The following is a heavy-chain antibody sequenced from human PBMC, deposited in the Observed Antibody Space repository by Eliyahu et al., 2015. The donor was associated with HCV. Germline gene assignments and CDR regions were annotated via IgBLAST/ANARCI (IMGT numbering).Heavy chain of an antibody. CDR1: GYTFTGYY. Sequence: QVQLVQSGAEVKKPGASVKVSCKASGYTFTGYYMHGVRQAPGQGLEWMGWINPNSGGTNYAQKFQGRVTMTRDTSISTAYMELSRLRSDDTAVYYCARDDYGDYTYYYYYYMDVWGKGTTVTVSS. CDR2: INPNSGGT. V-gene: IGHV1-2*02. D-gene: IGHD4-17*01. J-gene: IGHJ6*03. CDR3: ARDDYGDYTYYYYYYMDV.